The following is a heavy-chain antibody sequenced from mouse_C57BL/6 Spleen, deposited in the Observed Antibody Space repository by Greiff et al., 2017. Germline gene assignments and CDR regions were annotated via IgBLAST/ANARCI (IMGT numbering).Heavy chain of an antibody. CDR3: ASDYGFDY. CDR2: IDPSDSYT. V-gene: IGHV1-59*01. Sequence: QVQLKESGAELVRPGTSVKLSCKASGYTFTSYWMHWVKQRPGQGLEWIGVIDPSDSYTNYNQKFKGKATLTVDTSSSTAYMQLSSLTSEDSAVYYCASDYGFDYWGQGTTLTVSS. J-gene: IGHJ2*01. D-gene: IGHD1-1*01. CDR1: GYTFTSYW.